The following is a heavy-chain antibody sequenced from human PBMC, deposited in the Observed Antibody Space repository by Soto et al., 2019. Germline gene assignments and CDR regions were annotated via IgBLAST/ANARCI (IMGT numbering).Heavy chain of an antibody. V-gene: IGHV5-10-1*01. D-gene: IGHD3-22*01. CDR1: GYXLLGYM. CDR3: ARQTYDSDTAPNFQYCFDS. J-gene: IGHJ4*02. Sequence: PXEXLMLSVKGSGYXLLGYMIAWVRQSPGKGLACMGMIDPSDSQTYYSPSFRVHVTISSTKSITTVFLQWSSLRASDTAMYYCARQTYDSDTAPNFQYCFDSWGQGTPVTVSS. CDR2: IDPSDSQT.